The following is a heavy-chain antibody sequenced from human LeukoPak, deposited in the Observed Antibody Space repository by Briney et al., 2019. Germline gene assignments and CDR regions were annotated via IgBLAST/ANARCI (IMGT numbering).Heavy chain of an antibody. J-gene: IGHJ5*02. D-gene: IGHD3-10*01. V-gene: IGHV4-4*07. CDR2: ISGSGTI. CDR1: GGSINSY. CDR3: ARNSGTTGEVKFDP. Sequence: SETLSLTCIVSGGSINSYWSWIRQPAGKGLEWIGRISGSGTITYNPALQSRLTISIDTSKNQFSLKLMSVTAADTAVYYCARNSGTTGEVKFDPWGQGILVTVSS.